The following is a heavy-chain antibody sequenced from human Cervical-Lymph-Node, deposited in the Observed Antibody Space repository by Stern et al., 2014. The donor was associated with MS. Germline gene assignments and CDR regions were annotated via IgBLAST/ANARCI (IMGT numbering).Heavy chain of an antibody. J-gene: IGHJ2*01. CDR1: GYTFTRYA. CDR2: INAYNGNT. CDR3: ARDMPPSYWYFDL. D-gene: IGHD2-2*01. Sequence: QVQLVQSGAEVKKPGASVKVSCKASGYTFTRYAMHWVRQAPGQRLEWMGWINAYNGNTKYAQKFQGRVTITRDTSASTAFMELISLRSEDTAVYYCARDMPPSYWYFDLWGRGTLVTVSS. V-gene: IGHV1-3*01.